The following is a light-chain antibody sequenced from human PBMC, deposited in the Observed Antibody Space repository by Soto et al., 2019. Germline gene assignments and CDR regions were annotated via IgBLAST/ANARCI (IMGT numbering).Light chain of an antibody. CDR2: AAS. Sequence: ESVLTQSPGTLSLSPGERATLSCRASQSVSSDYLAGYQHKPGQAPRLLIYAASSRAAGIPDRFSGSGSGTDFTLAISRLEPEDCALYYCQQYGSSPKTFGQGTKVEIK. J-gene: IGKJ1*01. CDR3: QQYGSSPKT. CDR1: QSVSSDY. V-gene: IGKV3-20*01.